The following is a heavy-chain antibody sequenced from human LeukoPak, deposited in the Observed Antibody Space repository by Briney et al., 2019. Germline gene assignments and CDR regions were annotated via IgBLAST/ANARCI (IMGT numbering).Heavy chain of an antibody. Sequence: GGSLRLSCTASGFTFGDYAMSWFRQAPGKGLEWVGFIRSKAYGGTTEYAASVKGRFTISRDDSKSIAYLQMNSLRAEDTAVYYCAKAEITEWGFDYWGQGTLVTVSS. CDR3: AKAEITEWGFDY. CDR1: GFTFGDYA. D-gene: IGHD1-26*01. J-gene: IGHJ4*02. V-gene: IGHV3-49*03. CDR2: IRSKAYGGTT.